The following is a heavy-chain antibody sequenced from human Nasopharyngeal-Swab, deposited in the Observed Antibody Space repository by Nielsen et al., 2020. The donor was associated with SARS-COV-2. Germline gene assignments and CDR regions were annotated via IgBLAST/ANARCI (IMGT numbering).Heavy chain of an antibody. Sequence: GGSLRLSCAASGFTLSTCDMHWVRQAPGKGLEWVTLIWFEGTKKYYADSVKGRFTISRDTSKNTLFLQIHSLRAEDTTVYYSASHPNRSVWGQGTTVTVSS. D-gene: IGHD1-14*01. V-gene: IGHV3-33*01. J-gene: IGHJ6*02. CDR3: ASHPNRSV. CDR1: GFTLSTCD. CDR2: IWFEGTKK.